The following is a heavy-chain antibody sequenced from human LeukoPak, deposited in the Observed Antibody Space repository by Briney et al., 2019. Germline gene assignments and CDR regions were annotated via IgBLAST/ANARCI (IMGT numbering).Heavy chain of an antibody. CDR3: ARGQPVVPAASYYYYYMDV. Sequence: GGSLRLSCAASGFTFSSYAMHWVRQAPGKGLEWVASIRYDGSNKYYADSVKGRFTISRDNSKNTLYLQMNSLRAEDTAVYYCARGQPVVPAASYYYYYMDVWGKGTTVTVSS. CDR1: GFTFSSYA. V-gene: IGHV3-30*02. CDR2: IRYDGSNK. J-gene: IGHJ6*03. D-gene: IGHD2-2*01.